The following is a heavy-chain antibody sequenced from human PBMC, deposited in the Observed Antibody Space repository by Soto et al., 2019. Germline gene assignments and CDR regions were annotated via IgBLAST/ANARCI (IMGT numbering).Heavy chain of an antibody. CDR3: ARDGGYALIDG. Sequence: QVQLVQSGGEVKKPGASVKVSCKASGYTFTSYGISWVRQAPGQGLEWMGWINAYNGNTNYAQKDQGRVTMTTDTSTSTGNMALRSLRPDDTAVYYCARDGGYALIDGWGQGTLVTVSS. CDR2: INAYNGNT. D-gene: IGHD3-16*01. V-gene: IGHV1-18*01. J-gene: IGHJ4*02. CDR1: GYTFTSYG.